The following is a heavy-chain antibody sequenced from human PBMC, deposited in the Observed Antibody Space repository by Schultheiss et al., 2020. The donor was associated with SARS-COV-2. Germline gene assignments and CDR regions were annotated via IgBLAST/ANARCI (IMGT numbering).Heavy chain of an antibody. Sequence: SETLSLTCAVYGGSFSGYYWSWIRQPPGKGLEWIGEINHSGSTNYNPSLKSRVTISVDTSKNQFSLKLSSVTAADTAVYYCARVHPWGITMVRGPFDYWGQGTLVTVSS. CDR1: GGSFSGYY. D-gene: IGHD3-10*01. J-gene: IGHJ4*02. CDR3: ARVHPWGITMVRGPFDY. CDR2: INHSGST. V-gene: IGHV4-34*01.